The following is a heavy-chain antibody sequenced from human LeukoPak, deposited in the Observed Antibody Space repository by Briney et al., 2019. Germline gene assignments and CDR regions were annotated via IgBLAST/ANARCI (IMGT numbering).Heavy chain of an antibody. Sequence: PSETLSLTCTVSGGSISSYYWSSIRQPPGKGLEWIGYIYYRGSTNYNPSLKSRVTISVDTSKNQFSLKMSSVTAADTAVYYCARLGYCSGGSCYSHYYYYYMDVWGKGTTVTVSS. CDR2: IYYRGST. CDR3: ARLGYCSGGSCYSHYYYYYMDV. J-gene: IGHJ6*03. V-gene: IGHV4-59*01. D-gene: IGHD2-15*01. CDR1: GGSISSYY.